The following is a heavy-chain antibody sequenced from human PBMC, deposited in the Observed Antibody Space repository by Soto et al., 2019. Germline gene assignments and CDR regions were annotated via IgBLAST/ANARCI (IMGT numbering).Heavy chain of an antibody. CDR2: VIPLFGTA. Sequence: SVKVSCKASGGTFNKYVLTWVRQAPGQGLEWMGGVIPLFGTAKYAQKFQDRVTVTADESTNTAYMELSSLRSDDTAVYYCARGRGYSSGWYDPLAFWGQGTLVTVSS. D-gene: IGHD6-19*01. CDR3: ARGRGYSSGWYDPLAF. V-gene: IGHV1-69*13. CDR1: GGTFNKYV. J-gene: IGHJ4*02.